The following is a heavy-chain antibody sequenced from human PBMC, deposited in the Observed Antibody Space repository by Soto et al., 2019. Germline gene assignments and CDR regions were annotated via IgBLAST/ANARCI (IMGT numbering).Heavy chain of an antibody. Sequence: GGSLRLSCAASGFTVSSNYMSWVRQAPGKGLEWVSVIYSGGSTYYADSVKGRFTISRDNSKNTLYLQMNSLRAEDTAVYYCARVLRFLEWPSPYYYYMDVWGKGTTVTVSS. CDR2: IYSGGST. V-gene: IGHV3-66*01. CDR1: GFTVSSNY. CDR3: ARVLRFLEWPSPYYYYMDV. J-gene: IGHJ6*03. D-gene: IGHD3-3*01.